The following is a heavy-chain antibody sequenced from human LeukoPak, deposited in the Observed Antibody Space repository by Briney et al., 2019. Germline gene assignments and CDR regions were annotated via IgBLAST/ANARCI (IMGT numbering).Heavy chain of an antibody. D-gene: IGHD5-18*01. CDR3: ARVGGYGYGPNYYYYGMDV. Sequence: SETLSLTCTVSGGSISSYYWSWVRQPPGKGLEWIGYIYYSGGTNYNPSLKSRVTISVDTSKNQFSLKLSSVTAADTAVYYCARVGGYGYGPNYYYYGMDVWGQGTTVTVSS. J-gene: IGHJ6*02. V-gene: IGHV4-59*01. CDR1: GGSISSYY. CDR2: IYYSGGT.